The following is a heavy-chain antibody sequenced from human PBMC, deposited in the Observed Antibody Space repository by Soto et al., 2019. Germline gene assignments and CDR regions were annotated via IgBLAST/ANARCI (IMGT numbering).Heavy chain of an antibody. CDR3: ARQVGAARLQLDY. CDR1: GDRFSSNW. Sequence: GXSKQIPCHGAGDRFSSNWFGRMRPQHGKGLEWMGIIYPGDSDTRYSPSFQGQVTISADKSISTAYLQWSSLKASDTARYYCARQVGAARLQLDYWGQGTRGTVS. J-gene: IGHJ4*02. CDR2: IYPGDSDT. V-gene: IGHV5-51*01. D-gene: IGHD6-6*01.